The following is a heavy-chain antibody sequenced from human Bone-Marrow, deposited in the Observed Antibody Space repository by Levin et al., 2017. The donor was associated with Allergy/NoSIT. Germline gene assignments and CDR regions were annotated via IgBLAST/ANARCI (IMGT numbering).Heavy chain of an antibody. J-gene: IGHJ2*01. V-gene: IGHV4-59*01. CDR1: GGSISSYY. CDR3: ARWYYYGSGSYSRYFDR. D-gene: IGHD3-10*01. Sequence: GSLRLSCTVSGGSISSYYWSWIRQPPGKGLEWIGYIYYSGSTNYNPSLKSRVTISVDTSKNQFSLKLSSVTAADTAVYYCARWYYYGSGSYSRYFDRWGRGTLVTVSS. CDR2: IYYSGST.